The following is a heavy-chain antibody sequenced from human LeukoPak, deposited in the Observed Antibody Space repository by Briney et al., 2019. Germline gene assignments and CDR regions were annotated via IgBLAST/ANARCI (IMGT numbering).Heavy chain of an antibody. CDR2: ISSSSSYI. V-gene: IGHV3-21*01. J-gene: IGHJ4*02. Sequence: PGGSLRLSCAASGFTFSDYYMSWIRQAPGKGLEWVSSISSSSSYIYYADSVKGRFTISRDNAKNSLYLQMNSLRAEDTAVYYCARVRGSSWPFDYWGQGTLVTVSS. CDR3: ARVRGSSWPFDY. CDR1: GFTFSDYY. D-gene: IGHD6-13*01.